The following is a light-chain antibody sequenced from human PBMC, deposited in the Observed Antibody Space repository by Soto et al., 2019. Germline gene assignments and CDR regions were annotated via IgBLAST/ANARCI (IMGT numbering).Light chain of an antibody. CDR1: QSISSY. CDR3: QQSYSTPTWT. CDR2: AAS. J-gene: IGKJ1*01. V-gene: IGKV1-39*01. Sequence: DIQTTQSPSSLSASAGDRVTITCRANQSISSYLNWYQQKPGKAPNLLIYAASSLQCGVPSRFSGSGSGTDFTLTISSMQSEDFATYYCQQSYSTPTWTFGQGTKVDIK.